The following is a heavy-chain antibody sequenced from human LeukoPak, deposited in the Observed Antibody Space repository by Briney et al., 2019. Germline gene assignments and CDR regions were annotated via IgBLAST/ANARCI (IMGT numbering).Heavy chain of an antibody. CDR3: ARRSRLYKHETTGYHDS. J-gene: IGHJ4*02. V-gene: IGHV4-39*01. CDR2: VFYSGTT. Sequence: SETLSLTCNVSGDYITTTNYYWAWIRQPPGNGLAWVASVFYSGTTYYNPSLKSRVVISMDTSKKQISLTLSSVTATDTAIYYCARRSRLYKHETTGYHDSWGQGTLVTVSS. D-gene: IGHD3-9*01. CDR1: GDYITTTNYY.